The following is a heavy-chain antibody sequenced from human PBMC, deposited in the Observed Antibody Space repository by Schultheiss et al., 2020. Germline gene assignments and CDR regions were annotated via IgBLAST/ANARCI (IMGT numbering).Heavy chain of an antibody. CDR3: AKTGYYYGSGSPDWFDP. J-gene: IGHJ5*02. CDR2: ISGSGGGT. Sequence: GGSLRLSCAASGFTFSSYAMIWVRQAPGKGLEWVSAISGSGGGTYYADSVKGRFSISRDNAKNSLYLQMDSLRPEDTAVYYCAKTGYYYGSGSPDWFDPWGQGTLVTVSS. V-gene: IGHV3-23*01. CDR1: GFTFSSYA. D-gene: IGHD3-10*01.